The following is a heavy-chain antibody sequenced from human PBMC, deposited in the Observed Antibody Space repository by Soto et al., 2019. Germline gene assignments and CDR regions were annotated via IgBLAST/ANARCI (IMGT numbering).Heavy chain of an antibody. CDR3: AKDRVVVAATFDY. J-gene: IGHJ4*02. CDR1: GFTFGSYA. Sequence: GGPLRLPCAASGFTFGSYARSWIRQAPGKGLEWVSAISGSGGSTYYADSVKGRFTISRDNSKNTLYLQMNSLRAEDTAVYYCAKDRVVVAATFDYWGQGTLVTVSS. V-gene: IGHV3-23*01. D-gene: IGHD2-15*01. CDR2: ISGSGGST.